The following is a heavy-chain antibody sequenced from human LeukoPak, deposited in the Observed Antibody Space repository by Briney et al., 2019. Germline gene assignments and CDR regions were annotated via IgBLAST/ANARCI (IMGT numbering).Heavy chain of an antibody. V-gene: IGHV1-18*01. CDR2: ISAYNGNT. D-gene: IGHD6-6*01. J-gene: IGHJ6*03. CDR3: AREDSSSSPYYYYMDV. Sequence: ASVKVSCKSSVYTFTSYGISWVRQAPGQGLEWMGWISAYNGNTNYAQKLQGRVTMTTDTSTSTAYMELRSLRSDDTAVYYCAREDSSSSPYYYYMDVWGKGTTVTVSS. CDR1: VYTFTSYG.